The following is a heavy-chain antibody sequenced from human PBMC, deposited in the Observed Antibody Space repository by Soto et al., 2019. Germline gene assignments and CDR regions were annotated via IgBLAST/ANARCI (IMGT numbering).Heavy chain of an antibody. CDR1: GGSFSGYY. D-gene: IGHD2-15*01. Sequence: PSETLSLTCAVYGGSFSGYYWSWIRQPPGKWLEWIGEINHSGSTNYNPSLKSRVTISVDTSKNQFSLKLSSVTAADTAVYYCARGGPALGYCSGGSCLAPFDYWGQGTLVTVSS. V-gene: IGHV4-34*01. CDR2: INHSGST. CDR3: ARGGPALGYCSGGSCLAPFDY. J-gene: IGHJ4*02.